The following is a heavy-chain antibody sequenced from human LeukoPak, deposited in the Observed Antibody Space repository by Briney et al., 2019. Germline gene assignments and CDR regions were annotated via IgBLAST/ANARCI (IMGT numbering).Heavy chain of an antibody. CDR1: GGTFSSYA. D-gene: IGHD3-10*01. V-gene: IGHV1-69*05. CDR3: ARDRYYGLGSQDVYFDY. CDR2: IIPIFGTA. J-gene: IGHJ4*02. Sequence: ASVKVSCKASGGTFSSYAISWVRQAPGQGLEWMGGIIPIFGTANYAQKFQGRVTITTDESTSTAYMELSSLRSEDTAVYYCARDRYYGLGSQDVYFDYWGQGTLVTVSS.